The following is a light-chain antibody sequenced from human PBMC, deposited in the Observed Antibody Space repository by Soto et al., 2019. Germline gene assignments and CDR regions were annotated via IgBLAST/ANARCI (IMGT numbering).Light chain of an antibody. V-gene: IGKV3-20*01. CDR2: GAS. Sequence: EIVLTQSPGTLSLSPGERATLSCRASQSVSSSYLAWYQQKPGQAPRLLIYGASSRATGIPDRFSCSASGTDFTLTISRREPEDLAVYYCQQYASSPLFTFGPGTKVDIK. CDR1: QSVSSSY. J-gene: IGKJ3*01. CDR3: QQYASSPLFT.